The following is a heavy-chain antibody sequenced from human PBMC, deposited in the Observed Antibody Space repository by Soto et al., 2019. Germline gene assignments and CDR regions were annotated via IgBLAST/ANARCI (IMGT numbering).Heavy chain of an antibody. CDR3: ARKGYYYDSSGYYPFSSYYYYYGMDV. V-gene: IGHV5-10-1*01. Sequence: LGESLKISCKGSGYSFTSYWISWVRQMPGKGLEWMGRIDPSDSYTNYSPSFQGHVTISADKSISTAYLQWSSLKASDTAMYYCARKGYYYDSSGYYPFSSYYYYYGMDVWGQGTTVTVSS. CDR2: IDPSDSYT. D-gene: IGHD3-22*01. CDR1: GYSFTSYW. J-gene: IGHJ6*02.